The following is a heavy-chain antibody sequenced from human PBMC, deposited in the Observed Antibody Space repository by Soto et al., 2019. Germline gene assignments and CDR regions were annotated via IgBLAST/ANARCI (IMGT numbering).Heavy chain of an antibody. J-gene: IGHJ4*02. CDR3: AKVGHPYYYDTSGYLPFDY. V-gene: IGHV3-23*01. CDR2: ISGSAGST. CDR1: GFTFSSYA. Sequence: EVQLLESGGGLVQPGGSLRLSCAASGFTFSSYAMSWVRQAPGKGLEWVSAISGSAGSTYYADSVKGRFTISRDNSKNPLYLQMNSLRAEDTAVYNCAKVGHPYYYDTSGYLPFDYWGQGTLVTVSS. D-gene: IGHD3-22*01.